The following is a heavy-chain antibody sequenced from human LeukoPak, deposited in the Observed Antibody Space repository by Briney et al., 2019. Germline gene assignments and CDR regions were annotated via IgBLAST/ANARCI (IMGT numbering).Heavy chain of an antibody. D-gene: IGHD1-26*01. J-gene: IGHJ4*02. CDR1: GYTFTIYG. Sequence: ASVKVSCEASGYTFTIYGISWVRQAPGQGLEWMGWISAYNGNTNYAQKLQGRVTMTTDTSTSTAYMELRSLRSDDTAVYYCARDRMGLSGSYRDDYWGQGTLVTVSS. V-gene: IGHV1-18*01. CDR3: ARDRMGLSGSYRDDY. CDR2: ISAYNGNT.